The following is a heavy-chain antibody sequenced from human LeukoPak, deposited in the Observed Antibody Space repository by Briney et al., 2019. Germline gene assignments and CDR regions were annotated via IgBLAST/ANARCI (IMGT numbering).Heavy chain of an antibody. CDR2: ISSSSSYI. Sequence: GGSLRLSCAASGFTFSSYSMTWVRQAPGKGLEWVSSISSSSSYIYYADSVKGRFTISRDNAKNSLYLQMNSLRAEDTAVYYCARDHIVVASRGMDVWGQGTTVTVSS. CDR3: ARDHIVVASRGMDV. J-gene: IGHJ6*02. D-gene: IGHD6-19*01. V-gene: IGHV3-21*01. CDR1: GFTFSSYS.